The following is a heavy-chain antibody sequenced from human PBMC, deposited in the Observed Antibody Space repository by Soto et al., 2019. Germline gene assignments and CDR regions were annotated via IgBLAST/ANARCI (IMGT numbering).Heavy chain of an antibody. D-gene: IGHD2-8*02. CDR2: IYYSGIT. J-gene: IGHJ4*02. Sequence: SETLSLTCTVSGGSITSYSWSWIRQPPGKGLEWIGYIYYSGITDYNPSLKSRVTISVDTSKSQFSLKLSSVTAADTAVYYCARGGGVYYFDYWGQGTLVTVS. V-gene: IGHV4-59*01. CDR3: ARGGGVYYFDY. CDR1: GGSITSYS.